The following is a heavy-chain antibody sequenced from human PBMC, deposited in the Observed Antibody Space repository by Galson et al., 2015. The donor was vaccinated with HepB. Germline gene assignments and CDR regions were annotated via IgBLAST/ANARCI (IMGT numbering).Heavy chain of an antibody. J-gene: IGHJ6*02. V-gene: IGHV3-21*01. Sequence: SLRLSCAASGFTFSSYSMNWVRQAPGKGLEWVSSISSSSSYIYYADSVKGRFTISRDNAKNSLYLQMNSLRAEDTAVYYCARDCSGGSCYSDYYYYGMDAWGQGTTVTVSS. CDR1: GFTFSSYS. CDR2: ISSSSSYI. D-gene: IGHD2-15*01. CDR3: ARDCSGGSCYSDYYYYGMDA.